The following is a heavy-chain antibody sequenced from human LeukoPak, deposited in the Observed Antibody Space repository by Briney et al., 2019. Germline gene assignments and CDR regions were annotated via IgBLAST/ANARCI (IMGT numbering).Heavy chain of an antibody. CDR1: GGSIRSYY. V-gene: IGHV4-59*01. CDR2: IYYSGST. CDR3: ARLYYYYYMDV. J-gene: IGHJ6*03. Sequence: SETLSLTCTVSGGSIRSYYWSWLRQPPGQGLEWIGYIYYSGSTNYNPSLKSRVTISVDTSKNQFSLKLSSVTAAGTAVYYCARLYYYYYMDVWGKGTTVTISS.